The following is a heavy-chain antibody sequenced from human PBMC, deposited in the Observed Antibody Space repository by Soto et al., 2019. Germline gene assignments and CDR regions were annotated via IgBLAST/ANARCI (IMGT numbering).Heavy chain of an antibody. V-gene: IGHV4-34*01. CDR2: INHSGST. J-gene: IGHJ5*02. Sequence: PSETLALTCAVYGGSFSGYYWSWIRQPPGKGLEWIGEINHSGSTNYNPSLKSRVTISVDTSKNQFSLKLSSVTAADTAVYYCARAIRGYDFWSGYSWSNWFDPWGQGTLVTVSS. CDR3: ARAIRGYDFWSGYSWSNWFDP. D-gene: IGHD3-3*01. CDR1: GGSFSGYY.